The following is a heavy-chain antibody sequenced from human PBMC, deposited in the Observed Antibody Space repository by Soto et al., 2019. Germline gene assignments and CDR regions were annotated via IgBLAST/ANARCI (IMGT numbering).Heavy chain of an antibody. CDR2: ISSSGGTT. D-gene: IGHD3-10*01. CDR3: AKNGFMVRGVTTFDYYYYGIDV. J-gene: IGHJ6*02. CDR1: GFTFNSYA. Sequence: EVQLLESGGGLVQPGGSLRLSCAASGFTFNSYAMTWVRQAPGKGLEWVSSISSSGGTTYDADSVKGRFTISRDNSKNTLYLQMNSLRAEDTAVYYCAKNGFMVRGVTTFDYYYYGIDVWGQGTTVTVSS. V-gene: IGHV3-23*01.